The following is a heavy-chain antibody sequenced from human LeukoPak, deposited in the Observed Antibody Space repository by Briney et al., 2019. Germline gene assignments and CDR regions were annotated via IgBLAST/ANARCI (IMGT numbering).Heavy chain of an antibody. J-gene: IGHJ3*02. CDR3: ARDQYSSTWYGPFDI. CDR1: GGSIRNYY. V-gene: IGHV4-59*01. D-gene: IGHD6-13*01. CDR2: IYHRGST. Sequence: PSETLSLTCTVSGGSIRNYYWSWIRQPPGKGLEWIGYIYHRGSTNYNPSLKSRVTISVDTSKKQFSLKLRSVTAADTAVYYCARDQYSSTWYGPFDIWGQGTMVTVSS.